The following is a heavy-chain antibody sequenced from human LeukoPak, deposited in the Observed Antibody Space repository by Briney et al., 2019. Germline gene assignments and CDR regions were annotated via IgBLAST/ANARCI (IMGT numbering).Heavy chain of an antibody. Sequence: PSETLSLTCAVYGGSFSGYYWSWIRQPPGKGLEWIGEINHSGSTSYNPSLKSRVTISVDMSKNQFSLKLSSVTAADTAVYYCARGHSDIVVVVAATRAIDYWGQGTLVTVSS. J-gene: IGHJ4*02. D-gene: IGHD2-15*01. CDR3: ARGHSDIVVVVAATRAIDY. CDR2: INHSGST. CDR1: GGSFSGYY. V-gene: IGHV4-34*01.